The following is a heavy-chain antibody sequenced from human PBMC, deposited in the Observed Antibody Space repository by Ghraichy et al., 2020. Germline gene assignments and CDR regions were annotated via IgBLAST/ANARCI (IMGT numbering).Heavy chain of an antibody. J-gene: IGHJ4*02. D-gene: IGHD3-22*01. Sequence: LSLTCAASGFTFSSYAMSWVRQAPGKGLEWVSAISGSGGSTYYADSVKGRFTISRDNSKNTLYLQMNSLRAEDTAVYYCAKSPSFYYDTSGYYYLDYWGQGTLVTVSS. CDR1: GFTFSSYA. V-gene: IGHV3-23*01. CDR2: ISGSGGST. CDR3: AKSPSFYYDTSGYYYLDY.